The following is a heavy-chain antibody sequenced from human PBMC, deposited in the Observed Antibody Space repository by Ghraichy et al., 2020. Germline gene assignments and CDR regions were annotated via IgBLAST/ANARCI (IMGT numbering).Heavy chain of an antibody. Sequence: GGSLRLSCAASGFTFSSYWMSWVRQAPGKGLEWVANIKQDGSEKYYVDSVKGRFTISRDNAKNSLYLQMNSLRAEDTAVYYCARVEPWDGWEWFSGWPFDIWGQGTLVIVSS. CDR3: ARVEPWDGWEWFSGWPFDI. J-gene: IGHJ3*02. D-gene: IGHD3-3*01. CDR1: GFTFSSYW. CDR2: IKQDGSEK. V-gene: IGHV3-7*01.